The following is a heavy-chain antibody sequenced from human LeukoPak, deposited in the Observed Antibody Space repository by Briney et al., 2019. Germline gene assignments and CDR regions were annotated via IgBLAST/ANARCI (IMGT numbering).Heavy chain of an antibody. CDR1: GYTFTDYY. CDR3: AKAVVTATKYYYYYMDV. CDR2: MNPNSGGT. D-gene: IGHD2-21*02. V-gene: IGHV1-2*02. Sequence: GASVKVSCKASGYTFTDYYMHWVRQAPGQGLEGMGWMNPNSGGTNYAQKFQGRVTMTRDTSISTAYMELSRLRSDDTAVYYCAKAVVTATKYYYYYMDVWGKGTTVTVSS. J-gene: IGHJ6*03.